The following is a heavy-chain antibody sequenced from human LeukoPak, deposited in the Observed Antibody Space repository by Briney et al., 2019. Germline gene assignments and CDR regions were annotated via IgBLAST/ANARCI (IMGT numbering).Heavy chain of an antibody. V-gene: IGHV4-61*02. CDR3: ARDLRSSGWFDP. CDR2: IYTSGST. J-gene: IGHJ5*02. CDR1: GGSISSGSYY. Sequence: SQTLSLTCTVSGGSISSGSYYWSWIRQPAGKGLEWIGRIYTSGSTNYNPSLKSRVTISVDTSKNQFSLKLSSVTAADTAVYYCARDLRSSGWFDPWGQGTLVTVSS. D-gene: IGHD3-10*01.